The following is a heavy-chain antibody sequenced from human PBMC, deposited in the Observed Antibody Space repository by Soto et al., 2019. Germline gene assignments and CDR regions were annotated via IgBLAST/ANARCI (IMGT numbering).Heavy chain of an antibody. CDR3: ARVFSSGSGWMYYFDY. D-gene: IGHD6-25*01. J-gene: IGHJ4*02. V-gene: IGHV4-4*02. Sequence: QVQLQESGPGLVKPSETLSLTCTVSSDSIAGENWWSWVRQPPGMGLEWLGEIFHTGGTNYNPSLKGRVTMEVDKSKNQFSLKLITATAAATAVYYCARVFSSGSGWMYYFDYWGQGTLVSVSS. CDR1: SDSIAGENW. CDR2: IFHTGGT.